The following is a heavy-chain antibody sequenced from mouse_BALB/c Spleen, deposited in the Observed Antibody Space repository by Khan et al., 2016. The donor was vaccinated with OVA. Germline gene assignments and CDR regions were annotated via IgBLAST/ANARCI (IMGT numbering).Heavy chain of an antibody. CDR3: TRSGWAAFAY. V-gene: IGHV1S81*02. Sequence: QVQLQQPGAELVKPGASVKLSCKASGYTFTSYYIYWVKQRPGQGLEWIGGINPSNGGTYFNEKFESKATLTVDKSSSTAFMQVSSLTSEDSAFYYGTRSGWAAFAYWGQGTLVTVSA. D-gene: IGHD1-1*02. CDR1: GYTFTSYY. J-gene: IGHJ3*01. CDR2: INPSNGGT.